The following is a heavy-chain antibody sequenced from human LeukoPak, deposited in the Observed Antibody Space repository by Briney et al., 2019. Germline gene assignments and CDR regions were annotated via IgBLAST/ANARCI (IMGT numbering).Heavy chain of an antibody. J-gene: IGHJ4*02. CDR3: AGGYYDSSGYVY. CDR1: GGSISSFY. D-gene: IGHD3-22*01. CDR2: IYYSGST. Sequence: SETLSLTCTVSGGSISSFYCSWIRQPPGKGLEWIGYIYYSGSTNYNPSLKSRVTISVDTSKNQFSLKLSSVTAADTAVYYCAGGYYDSSGYVYWGQGTLVTVSS. V-gene: IGHV4-59*01.